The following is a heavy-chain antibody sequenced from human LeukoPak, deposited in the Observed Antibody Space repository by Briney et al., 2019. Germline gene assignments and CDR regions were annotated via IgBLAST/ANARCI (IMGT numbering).Heavy chain of an antibody. CDR3: ARDRPAGVDY. Sequence: SETLSLICTVSGASISSYYWSWIRQPPGKGLEWIGDIYYSGSIKYNPSLKSRVTMSVDTSKNQFSLKLSSVTAADTAVYYCARDRPAGVDYWGQGTLVTVSS. D-gene: IGHD3-10*01. CDR1: GASISSYY. CDR2: IYYSGSI. J-gene: IGHJ4*02. V-gene: IGHV4-59*12.